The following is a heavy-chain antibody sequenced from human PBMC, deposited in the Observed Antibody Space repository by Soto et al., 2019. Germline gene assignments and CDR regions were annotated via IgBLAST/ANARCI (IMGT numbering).Heavy chain of an antibody. CDR1: GYTFIDYY. CDR3: ARDYFDRSGLYGMDL. J-gene: IGHJ6*02. D-gene: IGHD3-22*01. CDR2: INPDTDDT. V-gene: IGHV1-2*02. Sequence: ASVKVSCKASGYTFIDYYMHWVRQAPGQGLEWMGWINPDTDDTHYAQKFQGRLIMTRDTSINTVYMELSRLTSDDTALYYCARDYFDRSGLYGMDLWGQGTRVTVSS.